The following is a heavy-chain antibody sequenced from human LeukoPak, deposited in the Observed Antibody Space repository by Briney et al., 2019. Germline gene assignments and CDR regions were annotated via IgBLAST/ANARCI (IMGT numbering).Heavy chain of an antibody. J-gene: IGHJ3*02. CDR3: ARDDSSGLNSRAGAFDI. CDR1: GYTFTSYY. Sequence: ASVKVSCKASGYTFTSYYMHWVRQAPGQGLEWMGIINPSGGSTSYAQKLQGRVTMTRDTSTSTVYMELSSLRSEDTAVYYCARDDSSGLNSRAGAFDIWGQGTMVTVSS. D-gene: IGHD3-22*01. V-gene: IGHV1-46*03. CDR2: INPSGGST.